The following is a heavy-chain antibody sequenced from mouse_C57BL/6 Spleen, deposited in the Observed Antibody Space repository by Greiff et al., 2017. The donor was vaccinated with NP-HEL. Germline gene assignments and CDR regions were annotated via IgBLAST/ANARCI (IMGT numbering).Heavy chain of an antibody. CDR3: ALYDYLFAD. D-gene: IGHD2-4*01. J-gene: IGHJ3*01. CDR1: GYTFTSYW. Sequence: QVQLQQPGAELVMPGASVKLSCKASGYTFTSYWMHWVKQRPGQGLEWIGEIDPSDSYTNYNQKFKGKSTLTVDKSSSTAYMQLSSLTSEDSAVYYCALYDYLFADWGQGTQVTVSA. CDR2: IDPSDSYT. V-gene: IGHV1-69*01.